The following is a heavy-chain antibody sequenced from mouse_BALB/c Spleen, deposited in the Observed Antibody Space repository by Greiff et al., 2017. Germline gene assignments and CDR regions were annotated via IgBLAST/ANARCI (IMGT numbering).Heavy chain of an antibody. CDR3: ARQARLLFYFDY. J-gene: IGHJ2*01. D-gene: IGHD2-3*01. CDR2: ISSGGSYT. Sequence: EVQLVESGGDLVKPGGSLKLSCAASGFTFSSYGMSWVRQTPDKRLEWVATISSGGSYTYYPDSVKGRFTISRDNAKNTLYLQMSSLKSEDTAMYYCARQARLLFYFDYWGQGTTLTVSS. CDR1: GFTFSSYG. V-gene: IGHV5-6*01.